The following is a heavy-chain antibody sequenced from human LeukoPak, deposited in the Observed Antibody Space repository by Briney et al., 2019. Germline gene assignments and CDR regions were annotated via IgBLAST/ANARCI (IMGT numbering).Heavy chain of an antibody. V-gene: IGHV3-66*01. CDR1: GFTFSSYW. Sequence: GGSLRLSCAASGFTFSSYWMHWVRQAPGKGLEWVSVIYSGGSTYYADSVKGRFTISRDNSKNTLYLQMNSLRAEDTAVYYCARDRGYSGSRGADYWGQGTLVTVSS. D-gene: IGHD3-10*01. J-gene: IGHJ4*02. CDR3: ARDRGYSGSRGADY. CDR2: IYSGGST.